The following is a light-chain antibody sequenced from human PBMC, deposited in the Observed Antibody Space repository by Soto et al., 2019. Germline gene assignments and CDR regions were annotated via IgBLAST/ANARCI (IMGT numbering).Light chain of an antibody. CDR1: QAISNY. V-gene: IGKV1-27*01. Sequence: DIQMTQSPSSLSASVGDRVTITCRASQAISNYLAWYQQKPGRVPELLIYATSTLQSGVPSRFSGSGSGTDFTLTISSLQPDDFATYYCQQYHSYWTFGQGTKVDIK. CDR3: QQYHSYWT. J-gene: IGKJ1*01. CDR2: ATS.